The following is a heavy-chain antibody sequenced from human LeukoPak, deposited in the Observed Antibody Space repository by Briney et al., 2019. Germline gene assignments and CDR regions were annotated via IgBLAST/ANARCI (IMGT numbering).Heavy chain of an antibody. Sequence: SETLSLTCTVSGDSMIDNNFYWGWTRQSPQKGLEWIASIYYNGRSLYNPSPRSRVTISVDASKHQISLKLSYVTAADTAVYFCTRDSFGAVRDSWGRGILVTVSS. J-gene: IGHJ5*02. V-gene: IGHV4-39*07. CDR1: GDSMIDNNFY. CDR3: TRDSFGAVRDS. D-gene: IGHD3-3*01. CDR2: IYYNGRS.